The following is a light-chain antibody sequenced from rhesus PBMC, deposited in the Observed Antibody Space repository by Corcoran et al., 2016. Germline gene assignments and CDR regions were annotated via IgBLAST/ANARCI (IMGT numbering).Light chain of an antibody. CDR1: QSVSSS. J-gene: IGKJ4*01. Sequence: EIVMTQSPATLSLSPGERATLSCRASQSVSSSLAWSQQKPGQAPKLLIYGASSRATGIPARVSGSASGTEFTLTISSLEPEDVGVYYCQQDYSWPPLTFGVGTKVGLK. CDR2: GAS. V-gene: IGKV3-42*01. CDR3: QQDYSWPPLT.